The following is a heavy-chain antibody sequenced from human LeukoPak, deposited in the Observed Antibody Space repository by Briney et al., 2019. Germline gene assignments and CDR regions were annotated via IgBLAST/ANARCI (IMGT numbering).Heavy chain of an antibody. Sequence: PGGSLRLSCAASGFTFSSYAMSWVRQAPGKGLEWVSAISGSGGSTYYADSVKGRFTISRDNSKNTLYLQMNSLRAEDTAAYYCTTLYYDFWSGYYDAFDIWGQGTMVTVSS. CDR2: ISGSGGST. V-gene: IGHV3-23*01. CDR1: GFTFSSYA. J-gene: IGHJ3*02. CDR3: TTLYYDFWSGYYDAFDI. D-gene: IGHD3-3*01.